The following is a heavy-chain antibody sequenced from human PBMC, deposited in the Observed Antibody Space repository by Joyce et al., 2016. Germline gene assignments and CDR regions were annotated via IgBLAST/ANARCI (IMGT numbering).Heavy chain of an antibody. J-gene: IGHJ4*02. V-gene: IGHV3-23*01. CDR3: AKAQNYGSGSPLGH. CDR1: GFTFSSYA. Sequence: DVQLLESGGGLVQPGGSLRLSCAASGFTFSSYAISWVRQAPGKGREWVSVMSGSGGTTFYADSVRGRFTISRDHSKKTVNLQMDGLRAEDTAVYYCAKAQNYGSGSPLGHRGQGTLVTVSS. D-gene: IGHD3-10*01. CDR2: MSGSGGTT.